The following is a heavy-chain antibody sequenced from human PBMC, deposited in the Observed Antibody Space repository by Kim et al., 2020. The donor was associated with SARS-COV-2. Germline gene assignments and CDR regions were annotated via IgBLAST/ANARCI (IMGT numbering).Heavy chain of an antibody. J-gene: IGHJ6*02. CDR2: IYHSGST. D-gene: IGHD3-3*01. CDR3: ARGRGDFWSGYNYYYGMDV. CDR1: GGSISSSNW. Sequence: SETLSLTCAVSGGSISSSNWWRWVRQPPGKGLEWIGEIYHSGSTNYNPSLKSRVTISVDKSKNQFSLKLSSVTAADTAVYYCARGRGDFWSGYNYYYGMDVWGQGTTVTVSS. V-gene: IGHV4-4*02.